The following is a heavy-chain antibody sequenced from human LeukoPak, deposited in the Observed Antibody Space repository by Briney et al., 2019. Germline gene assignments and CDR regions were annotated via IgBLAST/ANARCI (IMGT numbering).Heavy chain of an antibody. V-gene: IGHV4-34*01. CDR3: ARDVKYYDILTGYYNNWFDP. J-gene: IGHJ5*02. D-gene: IGHD3-9*01. Sequence: SETLSLTCAVYGGSFSGYYWSWIRQPPGKGLEWIGEINHSGSTNYNPSLKSRVTISVDTSKNQLSLKLSSVTAADTAVYYCARDVKYYDILTGYYNNWFDPWGQGTLVTVSS. CDR1: GGSFSGYY. CDR2: INHSGST.